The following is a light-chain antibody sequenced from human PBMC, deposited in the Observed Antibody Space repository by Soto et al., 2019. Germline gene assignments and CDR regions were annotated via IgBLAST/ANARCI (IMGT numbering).Light chain of an antibody. Sequence: QSVLTQPASVSGSPGQSITISCTGASSDVGSHNLVSWYQQHPGKAPKLVIFGNRNRPSGVPERFSGSKSGTSASLAITGLQAEDEADYYCQAYDYSLTASVFGGGTKLTVL. J-gene: IGLJ3*02. CDR2: GNR. V-gene: IGLV2-14*02. CDR1: SSDVGSHNL. CDR3: QAYDYSLTASV.